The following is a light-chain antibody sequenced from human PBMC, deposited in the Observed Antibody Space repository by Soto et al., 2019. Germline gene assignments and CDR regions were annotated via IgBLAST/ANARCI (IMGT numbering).Light chain of an antibody. CDR2: EVS. V-gene: IGLV2-8*01. J-gene: IGLJ1*01. CDR1: SSDVGGYNF. Sequence: QSALTQPPSASGSPGQSVTISCTGTSSDVGGYNFVSWYQQHPGKAPKLMIYEVSKRPSGVPDRFSGSKSGNTASLTVSGLQAEDEADYYCSSYAGSSKFVFGTGTKVPVL. CDR3: SSYAGSSKFV.